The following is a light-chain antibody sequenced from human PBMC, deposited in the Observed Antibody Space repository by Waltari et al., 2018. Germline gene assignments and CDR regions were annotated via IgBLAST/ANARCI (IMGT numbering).Light chain of an antibody. CDR2: DAS. J-gene: IGKJ2*01. V-gene: IGKV1-33*01. CDR1: QDISNY. CDR3: QQYDNLPPG. Sequence: DIQMTQSPSSLSASVGDRVTITCQASQDISNYLNWSQQKPGKAPKLLIYDASNLETGVPSRFSGSGSGTDFTFTISSLQPEDIATYYCQQYDNLPPGFGQGTKLEIK.